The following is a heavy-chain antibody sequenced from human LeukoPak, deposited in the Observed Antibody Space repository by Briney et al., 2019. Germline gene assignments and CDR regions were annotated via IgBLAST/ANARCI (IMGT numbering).Heavy chain of an antibody. CDR3: ARLVGITYFDY. Sequence: GGSLRLSCAASGFTVSSNYMSWVRQAPGKGLEWVSVIYSGDSTYRSDSVKGRFTISRDNSKNTLFLQMKTLSAEDTAVYYCARLVGITYFDYWGQGTLVTVSS. CDR1: GFTVSSNY. V-gene: IGHV3-53*01. CDR2: IYSGDST. J-gene: IGHJ4*02. D-gene: IGHD2-15*01.